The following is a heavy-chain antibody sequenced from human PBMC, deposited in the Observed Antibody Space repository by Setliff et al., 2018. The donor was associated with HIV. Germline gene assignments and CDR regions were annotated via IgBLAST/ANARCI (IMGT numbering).Heavy chain of an antibody. V-gene: IGHV1-69*05. CDR3: ARGVTSPSVVPAAIGYFDL. Sequence: SVKVSCKASGGTFSSYAISWVRQAPGQGLEWMGGILGVFGTTYYAQKFQGRVTITTDGSTGTSYMELSSLRSEDTAVYYCARGVTSPSVVPAAIGYFDLWGRGTLVTVSS. D-gene: IGHD2-2*02. CDR2: ILGVFGTT. CDR1: GGTFSSYA. J-gene: IGHJ2*01.